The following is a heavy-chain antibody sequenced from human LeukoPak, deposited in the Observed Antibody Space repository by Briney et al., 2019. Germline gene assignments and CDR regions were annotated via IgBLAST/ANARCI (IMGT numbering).Heavy chain of an antibody. CDR1: GGSFSGYY. CDR3: ARGGSSGSYYKRRPHYYYGMDV. CDR2: INHSGST. Sequence: SETLSLTCAVYGGSFSGYYWSWIRQPPGKGLEWIGEINHSGSTNYNPPLKGRVTISVDTSKNQFSLKLSSVTAADTAVYYCARGGSSGSYYKRRPHYYYGMDVWGQGTTVTVSS. D-gene: IGHD3-10*01. V-gene: IGHV4-34*01. J-gene: IGHJ6*02.